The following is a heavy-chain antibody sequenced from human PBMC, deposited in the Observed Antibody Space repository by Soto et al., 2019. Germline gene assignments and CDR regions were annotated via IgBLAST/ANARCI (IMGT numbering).Heavy chain of an antibody. CDR3: AEALNGDFSDFDS. D-gene: IGHD3-16*02. CDR2: ISDNGGST. Sequence: EVQLLESGGGLVQPGGSLRLSCAASGFTFSSNAMHWVRQAPGKGLEWVAAISDNGGSTDYADSMKGRFTISRDNSKNMLCMKMNGLKADETDVYYGAEALNGDFSDFDSWGQGTLVTVSS. J-gene: IGHJ4*02. CDR1: GFTFSSNA. V-gene: IGHV3-23*01.